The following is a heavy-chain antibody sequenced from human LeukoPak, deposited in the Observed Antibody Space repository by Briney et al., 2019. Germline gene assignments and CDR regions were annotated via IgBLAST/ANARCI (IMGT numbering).Heavy chain of an antibody. D-gene: IGHD3-10*01. J-gene: IGHJ6*03. CDR3: ARRRYYGSGSYYKPYYYSYMDV. CDR2: LNPNSGNT. CDR1: GYTFTSYA. Sequence: VASVKVCCKASGYTFTSYAIHWVRYASGLGLVLMGWLNPNSGNTDYAQKFQGRVTMTRNTSISTAYMELSSLRSEDTAVYYCARRRYYGSGSYYKPYYYSYMDVWGKGTTVTVSS. V-gene: IGHV1-8*01.